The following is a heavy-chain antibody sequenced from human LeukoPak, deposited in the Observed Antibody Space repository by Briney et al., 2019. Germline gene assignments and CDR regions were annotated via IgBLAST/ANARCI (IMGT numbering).Heavy chain of an antibody. CDR3: ATLLDPTGWFDP. CDR2: IYYSGST. CDR1: GDSISSSSYY. Sequence: SETLSLTCTVSGDSISSSSYYWGWIRQPPGKGLEWIASIYYSGSTYYNPSLKSRVTISVNTSTNQFSLKLSSVSAADTAVYYCATLLDPTGWFDPWGQGTLVTVSS. V-gene: IGHV4-39*01. D-gene: IGHD3/OR15-3a*01. J-gene: IGHJ5*02.